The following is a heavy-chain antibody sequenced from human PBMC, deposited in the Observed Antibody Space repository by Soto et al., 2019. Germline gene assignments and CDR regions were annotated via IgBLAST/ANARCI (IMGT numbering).Heavy chain of an antibody. CDR1: GGSISSSSYY. J-gene: IGHJ2*01. CDR2: IYYSGST. Sequence: NPSETLSLTCTVSGGSISSSSYYWGWIRQPPGKGLEWIGSIYYSGSTYYNPSLKSRVTISVDTSKNQFSLKLSSVTAADTAVYYCARHLRTMVRGVHGYFDLWGRGTLVTVSS. V-gene: IGHV4-39*01. CDR3: ARHLRTMVRGVHGYFDL. D-gene: IGHD3-10*01.